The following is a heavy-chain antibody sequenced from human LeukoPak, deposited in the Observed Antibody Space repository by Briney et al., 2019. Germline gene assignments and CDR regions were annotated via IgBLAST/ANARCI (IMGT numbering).Heavy chain of an antibody. D-gene: IGHD2-15*01. CDR2: ISGSGSAE. V-gene: IGHV3-23*01. J-gene: IGHJ3*02. Sequence: GGSLRLSCAASGFTFSSYSMTWVRQAPGKGLEWVSAISGSGSAEEYADSVKGRFDISRDNSKNTLYLQMNSLRADDTAICYCARCLGGTCNRGAFDIWGQGTVATVSS. CDR1: GFTFSSYS. CDR3: ARCLGGTCNRGAFDI.